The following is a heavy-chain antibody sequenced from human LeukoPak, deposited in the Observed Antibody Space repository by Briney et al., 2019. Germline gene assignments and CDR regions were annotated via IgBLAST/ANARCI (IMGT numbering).Heavy chain of an antibody. V-gene: IGHV3-23*01. Sequence: PGGSLRLSCAASGFTFSSYGMSWVRQAPGKGLEWVSAISGSGGSTYYADSVKGRFTISRDNSKNTLYLQMNSLRAEDTAVYYCAKGPVVVWGSYRLDYWGQGTLVTVSS. CDR1: GFTFSSYG. CDR3: AKGPVVVWGSYRLDY. CDR2: ISGSGGST. D-gene: IGHD3-16*02. J-gene: IGHJ4*02.